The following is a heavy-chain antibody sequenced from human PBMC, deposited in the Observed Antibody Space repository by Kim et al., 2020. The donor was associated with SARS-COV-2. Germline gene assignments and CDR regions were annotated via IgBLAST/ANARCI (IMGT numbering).Heavy chain of an antibody. J-gene: IGHJ6*02. CDR2: ISSSSSTI. D-gene: IGHD2-2*01. Sequence: GGSLRLSCAASGFTFSSYSMNWVRQAPGKGLEWVSYISSSSSTIYYADSVKGRFTISRDNAKNSLYLQMNSLRDEDTAVYYCARLRCSSTSCAKYYYYGMDVWGQGTTVTVSS. CDR1: GFTFSSYS. CDR3: ARLRCSSTSCAKYYYYGMDV. V-gene: IGHV3-48*02.